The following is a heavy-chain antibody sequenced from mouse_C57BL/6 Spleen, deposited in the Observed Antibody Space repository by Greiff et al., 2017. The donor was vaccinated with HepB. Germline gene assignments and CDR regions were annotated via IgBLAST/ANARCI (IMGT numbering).Heavy chain of an antibody. CDR2: INPGSGGT. J-gene: IGHJ3*01. CDR1: GYAFTNYL. V-gene: IGHV1-54*01. D-gene: IGHD1-1*01. CDR3: ARWDYYGSSYDY. Sequence: VQLQQSGAELVRPGPSVKVSCRASGYAFTNYLIEWVKQRPGQGLEWIGVINPGSGGTNYNEKFKGKATLTADKSSSTAYMQLSSLTSEDSAVYFCARWDYYGSSYDYWGQGTLVTVSA.